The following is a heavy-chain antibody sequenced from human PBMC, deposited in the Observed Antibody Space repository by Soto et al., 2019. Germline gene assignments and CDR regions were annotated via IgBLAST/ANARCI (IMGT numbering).Heavy chain of an antibody. CDR1: GFTFSSYA. J-gene: IGHJ4*02. D-gene: IGHD2-2*01. CDR3: AKDRVRGVVPATSGDY. Sequence: GGSLRLSCAASGFTFSSYAMSWVRQAPGKGLEWVSAISGSGGSTYYADSVKGRFTISRDNSKNTLYLQMNSLRAEDTAVYYCAKDRVRGVVPATSGDYWGQGTLVTVSS. V-gene: IGHV3-23*01. CDR2: ISGSGGST.